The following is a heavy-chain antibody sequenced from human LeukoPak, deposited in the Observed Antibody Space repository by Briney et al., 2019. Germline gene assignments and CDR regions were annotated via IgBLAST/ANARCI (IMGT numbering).Heavy chain of an antibody. J-gene: IGHJ4*02. CDR2: INHSGST. CDR1: GGSFSGYY. D-gene: IGHD5-18*01. CDR3: ASPRFTAGY. Sequence: SETLSLTCVVYGGSFSGYYWSWIRQPPGKGLEWIGEINHSGSTNYNPSLKSRVTISIDTSKNQFSLKLNSVTAADTAVYYCASPRFTAGYWGQGTLVTVSS. V-gene: IGHV4-34*01.